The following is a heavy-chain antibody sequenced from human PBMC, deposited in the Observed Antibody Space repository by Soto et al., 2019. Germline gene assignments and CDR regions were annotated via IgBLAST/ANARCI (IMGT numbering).Heavy chain of an antibody. CDR3: AKDLCSSTSCAFDY. J-gene: IGHJ4*02. D-gene: IGHD2-2*01. CDR1: GFTFSSYA. Sequence: GGSLRLSCAASGFTFSSYAMSWVRQAPGKGLEWVSAFSGSGGSTYYADSVKGRFTISRDNSKNTLYLQMNSLRAEDTAVYYCAKDLCSSTSCAFDYWGQGTLVTVSS. V-gene: IGHV3-23*01. CDR2: FSGSGGST.